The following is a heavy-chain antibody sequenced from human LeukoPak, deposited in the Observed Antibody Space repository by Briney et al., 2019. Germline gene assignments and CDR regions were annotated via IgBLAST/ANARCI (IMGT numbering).Heavy chain of an antibody. CDR3: ARVAMTAVTESKVYGMDV. D-gene: IGHD4-17*01. CDR2: IYLGDSDT. Sequence: GESLKISCKGSGYSFSNYWIGWVRQMPGKGLEWMGIIYLGDSDTRYSPSLQGQVTITADKSIRTAYLQWSSLKASDTAMYYCARVAMTAVTESKVYGMDVWGQGTTVIVSS. V-gene: IGHV5-51*01. CDR1: GYSFSNYW. J-gene: IGHJ6*02.